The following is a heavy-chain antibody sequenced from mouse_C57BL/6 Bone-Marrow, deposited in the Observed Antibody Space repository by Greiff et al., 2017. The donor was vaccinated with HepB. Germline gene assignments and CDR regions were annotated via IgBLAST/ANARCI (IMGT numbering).Heavy chain of an antibody. CDR1: GYTFTSYW. J-gene: IGHJ2*01. CDR2: IDPSDSET. CDR3: ARWGSLYYFDY. D-gene: IGHD6-2*01. V-gene: IGHV1-52*01. Sequence: QVQLQQPGAELVMPGASVKLSCKASGYTFTSYWMHWVKQRPIQGLEWIGNIDPSDSETHYNQKFKDKATLTVDKSSSTAYMQLSSLTSEDSAVYYCARWGSLYYFDYWGQGTTLTVSS.